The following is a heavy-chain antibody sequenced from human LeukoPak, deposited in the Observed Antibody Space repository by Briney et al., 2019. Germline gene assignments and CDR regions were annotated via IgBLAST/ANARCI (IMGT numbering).Heavy chain of an antibody. CDR3: AKSPLLMTAAGIFDY. D-gene: IGHD6-13*01. Sequence: GGSLRLSCAASGFPFSSYAMSWVRQAPGKGLEWGSGITGSGDSTYYADSVKGRFTISRDSSKNTLYLQMHSLRAGDTAIYYCAKSPLLMTAAGIFDYWGQGTLVTVSS. J-gene: IGHJ4*02. CDR1: GFPFSSYA. CDR2: ITGSGDST. V-gene: IGHV3-23*01.